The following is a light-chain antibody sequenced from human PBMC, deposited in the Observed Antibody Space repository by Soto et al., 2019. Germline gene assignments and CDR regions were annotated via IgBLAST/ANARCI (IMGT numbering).Light chain of an antibody. J-gene: IGKJ1*01. V-gene: IGKV3-11*01. Sequence: EIVMTQSPATLSVSPWERATLSCMASQSVNSNLAWYQQKPDQSPRLLIYATSTRATGIPARFSGSGSGTDFTLTISSLEPEDFAVYYCQQRSNWPPTFGQGTKV. CDR2: ATS. CDR1: QSVNSN. CDR3: QQRSNWPPT.